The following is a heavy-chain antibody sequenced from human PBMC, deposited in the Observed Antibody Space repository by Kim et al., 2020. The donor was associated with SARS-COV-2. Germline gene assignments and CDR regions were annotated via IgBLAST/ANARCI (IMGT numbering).Heavy chain of an antibody. D-gene: IGHD3-9*01. V-gene: IGHV5-51*01. J-gene: IGHJ4*02. Sequence: GESLKISCKGSGYSFTSYWIGWVRQMPGKGLGWMWLIYPGDSDTSYSLSFQGQVTISADKSISTAYLEWSSLQASDTAQYYCSREYDILNGYIDYWGQGT. CDR2: IYPGDSDT. CDR3: SREYDILNGYIDY. CDR1: GYSFTSYW.